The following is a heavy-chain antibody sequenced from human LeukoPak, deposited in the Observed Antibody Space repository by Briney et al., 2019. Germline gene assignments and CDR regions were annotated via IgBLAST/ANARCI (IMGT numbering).Heavy chain of an antibody. CDR1: GYTFTSYY. Sequence: ASVKVSCKASGYTFTSYYMHWVRQAPGQGLEWMGIINPSGGSTSYAQKFQGRVTMTRDTSTSTVYMELSSLRSEDTAVYYCARAIQGVVVAPYFDYWGQGTLVTVSS. CDR2: INPSGGST. J-gene: IGHJ4*02. D-gene: IGHD2-15*01. CDR3: ARAIQGVVVAPYFDY. V-gene: IGHV1-46*01.